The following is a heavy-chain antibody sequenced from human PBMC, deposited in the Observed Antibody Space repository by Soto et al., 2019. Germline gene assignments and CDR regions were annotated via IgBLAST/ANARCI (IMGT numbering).Heavy chain of an antibody. CDR2: IYSGGST. Sequence: DVQLVESGGGLIQPGGSLRLSCAVSGFTVSSNYMNWVRQAPGKGLEWVSVIYSGGSTYYADSVKGRFTISRDNSKNTLYLQMNSLRAEDTAVYYCAITGYNYGYWIDYWGQGTLVTVSS. D-gene: IGHD5-18*01. CDR1: GFTVSSNY. CDR3: AITGYNYGYWIDY. V-gene: IGHV3-53*01. J-gene: IGHJ4*02.